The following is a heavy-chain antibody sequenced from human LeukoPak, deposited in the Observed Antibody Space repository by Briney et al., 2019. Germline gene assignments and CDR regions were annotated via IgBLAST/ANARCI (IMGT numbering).Heavy chain of an antibody. CDR3: ARDLTGKYYIAY. V-gene: IGHV3-30*02. Sequence: GGSLRLSCAASGFSFSSFGMHWVRQAPGEGLEWVAYIGYSGTNTHYADSVKGRFTISRDNSKNTVHLQMNSLRAADTALYSCARDLTGKYYIAYWGQGTLATVSS. D-gene: IGHD2-8*02. CDR2: IGYSGTNT. J-gene: IGHJ4*02. CDR1: GFSFSSFG.